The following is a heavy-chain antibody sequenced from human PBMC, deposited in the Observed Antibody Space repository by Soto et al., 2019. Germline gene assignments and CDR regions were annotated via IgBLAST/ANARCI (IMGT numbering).Heavy chain of an antibody. D-gene: IGHD3-22*01. V-gene: IGHV3-23*01. Sequence: EVQLLESGGGLVQPGGSLRLSCAASGFTFSSYAMSWVRQAPGKGLEGVTAISGSDGYTYYAASVKGRFTISRDNSQHTLYLHMSSLRAEDTAVYYCAKGMYSSSHAASWNFDYWGQGTLVTVS. CDR2: ISGSDGYT. CDR1: GFTFSSYA. CDR3: AKGMYSSSHAASWNFDY. J-gene: IGHJ4*02.